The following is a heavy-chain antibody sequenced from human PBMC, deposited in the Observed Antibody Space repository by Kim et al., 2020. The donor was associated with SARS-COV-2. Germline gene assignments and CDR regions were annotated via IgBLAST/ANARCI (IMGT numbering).Heavy chain of an antibody. CDR2: INPDGSGT. V-gene: IGHV3-74*01. CDR3: VRVPMVTVGVDY. CDR1: GFTFSSFW. J-gene: IGHJ4*02. D-gene: IGHD5-18*01. Sequence: GGSLRLSCAASGFTFSSFWMHWVRQAPGKGLVCVSRINPDGSGTHYADSVKGRFTISRANAKNTPYLQIHSLRAEDTAVYYCVRVPMVTVGVDYWGLGT.